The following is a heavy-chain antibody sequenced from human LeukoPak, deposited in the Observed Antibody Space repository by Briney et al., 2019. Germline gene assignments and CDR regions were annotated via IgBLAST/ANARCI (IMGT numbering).Heavy chain of an antibody. CDR1: GFTFNTYG. D-gene: IGHD4-17*01. CDR3: ARGDYGDFLY. V-gene: IGHV3-23*01. J-gene: IGHJ4*02. CDR2: ISGSATGYMT. Sequence: GGSLRLSCAASGFTFNTYGMSWVRHSPGKGLEWVSAISGSATGYMTNYADSVKGLFTISRDNDKNTLYLQMSSLRAEDTAVYYCARGDYGDFLYWGQGTLVTVSS.